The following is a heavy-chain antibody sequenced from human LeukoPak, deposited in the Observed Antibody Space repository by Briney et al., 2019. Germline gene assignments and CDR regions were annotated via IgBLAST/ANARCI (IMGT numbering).Heavy chain of an antibody. CDR3: ARLGRYCSGSTCYPTNFGN. CDR2: ISHSADT. Sequence: SETLSLTCVVSGYTISSGYYWGWILQPPGKGLEWIGSISHSADTYYNPSLRSRVTISEDTSKNQFSLNLSSVTAADTAVYYCARLGRYCSGSTCYPTNFGNWGQGTLVTVSS. CDR1: GYTISSGYY. J-gene: IGHJ4*02. D-gene: IGHD2-15*01. V-gene: IGHV4-38-2*01.